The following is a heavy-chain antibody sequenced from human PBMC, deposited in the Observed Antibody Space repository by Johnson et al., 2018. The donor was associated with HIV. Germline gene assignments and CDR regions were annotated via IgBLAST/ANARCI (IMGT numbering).Heavy chain of an antibody. D-gene: IGHD1-26*01. Sequence: VQLVESGGGLVQPGGSLRLSCAASGFTFSSYWMSWVRQAPGKGLEWVANIKQDGSEKYYVDSVKGRFTISRDNAKNTLYLQMNSLRAEDTAVYYCASSESFGAFDIWGRGTMVTVSS. V-gene: IGHV3-7*01. J-gene: IGHJ3*02. CDR1: GFTFSSYW. CDR3: ASSESFGAFDI. CDR2: IKQDGSEK.